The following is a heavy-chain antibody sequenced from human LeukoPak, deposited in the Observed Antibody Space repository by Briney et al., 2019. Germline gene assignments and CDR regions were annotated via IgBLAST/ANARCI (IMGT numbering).Heavy chain of an antibody. CDR1: GGSISSYY. CDR2: IYYSGST. D-gene: IGHD4-17*01. J-gene: IGHJ6*02. V-gene: IGHV4-59*08. CDR3: ARQGTTTVTTWSYYYYGMDV. Sequence: SETLSLTCTVSGGSISSYYWSWIRQPPGKGQEWIGYIYYSGSTNYNPSLKSRVTISVDTSKNQFSLKLSSVTAADTAVYYCARQGTTTVTTWSYYYYGMDVWGQGTTVTVSS.